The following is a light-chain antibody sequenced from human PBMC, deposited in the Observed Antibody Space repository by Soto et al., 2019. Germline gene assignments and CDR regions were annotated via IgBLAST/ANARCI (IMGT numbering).Light chain of an antibody. CDR1: LSISNY. V-gene: IGKV3-20*01. CDR2: DAS. J-gene: IGKJ1*01. Sequence: EVVLTQSPGTLSLSPGERATLSCRASLSISNYLAWYQQKPGQAPRLLIYDASSRATGIPDRFSGSASGTEFTITISRLEPDDFAVYYCQQYGSSRRTFGQGTKLEIK. CDR3: QQYGSSRRT.